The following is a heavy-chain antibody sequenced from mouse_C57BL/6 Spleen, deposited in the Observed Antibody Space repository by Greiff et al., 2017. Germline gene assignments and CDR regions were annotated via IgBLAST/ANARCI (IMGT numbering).Heavy chain of an antibody. J-gene: IGHJ4*01. Sequence: DVQLQESGGGLVKPGGSLKLSCAASGFTFSDYGMHWVRQAPEKGLEWVAYISSGSSTIYYADTVKGRFTISRDNAKNTLFLQMTSLRSEDTAMYYCARNYGSSYDYAMDYWGQGTSVTVSS. CDR1: GFTFSDYG. CDR2: ISSGSSTI. D-gene: IGHD1-1*01. CDR3: ARNYGSSYDYAMDY. V-gene: IGHV5-17*01.